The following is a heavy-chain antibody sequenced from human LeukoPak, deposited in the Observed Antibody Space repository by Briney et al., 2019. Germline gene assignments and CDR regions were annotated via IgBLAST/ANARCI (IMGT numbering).Heavy chain of an antibody. V-gene: IGHV3-74*01. CDR2: IKSDGST. Sequence: GGSLRLSCAASGFTFSSYWMHWVRHPPGKGLVWVSRIKSDGSTNYADSVKGRFTISRDNAKKTVSLQMNSLRAEDTGVYYCARAPSEIGGYYPEYFRHWGQGTLVTVSS. D-gene: IGHD3-22*01. J-gene: IGHJ1*01. CDR3: ARAPSEIGGYYPEYFRH. CDR1: GFTFSSYW.